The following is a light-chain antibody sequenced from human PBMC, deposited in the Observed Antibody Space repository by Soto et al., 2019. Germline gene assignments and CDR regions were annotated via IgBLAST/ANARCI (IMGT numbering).Light chain of an antibody. CDR2: KND. Sequence: QSVLTQPPSASGTPGQRVSISCSGGTSDVGSNYVYWYQQLPGTAPKLLIFKNDQRPSGVPDRFSGSKSGTSASLAISGLRCEDEADYYCATWDGSLSGYWVFGGGTKLTVL. J-gene: IGLJ3*02. V-gene: IGLV1-47*01. CDR3: ATWDGSLSGYWV. CDR1: TSDVGSNY.